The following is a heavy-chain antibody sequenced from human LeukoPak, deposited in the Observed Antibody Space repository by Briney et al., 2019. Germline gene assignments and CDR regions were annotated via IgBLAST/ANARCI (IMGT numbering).Heavy chain of an antibody. J-gene: IGHJ5*02. V-gene: IGHV4-34*01. CDR2: INHSGST. D-gene: IGHD5-18*01. CDR1: GGSFSGYY. CDR3: ARGRYSYGYNWFDP. Sequence: SETLSLTCAVYGGSFSGYYWSWIRQPPGKGLEWIGEINHSGSTNYNPSLKSRVTISVDTSKNQFSLKLSSVTGADTAVYYCARGRYSYGYNWFDPWGQGTLVTVSS.